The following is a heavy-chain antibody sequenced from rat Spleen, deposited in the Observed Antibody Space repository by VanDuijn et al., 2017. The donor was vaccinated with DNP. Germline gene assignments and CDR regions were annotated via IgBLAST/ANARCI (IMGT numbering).Heavy chain of an antibody. Sequence: QVQLKESGPGLVQPSQTLSLTCTVSGLSLSRYHVHWVRQPPGKGLEWMGRIQSGGNTDYDAALKSRLSISRDTSKGQVFLEMNNLQTEDIATYYCARDHPWGWFAYWGQGTLVTVSS. D-gene: IGHD1-7*01. V-gene: IGHV2-27*01. CDR3: ARDHPWGWFAY. CDR2: IQSGGNT. J-gene: IGHJ3*01. CDR1: GLSLSRYH.